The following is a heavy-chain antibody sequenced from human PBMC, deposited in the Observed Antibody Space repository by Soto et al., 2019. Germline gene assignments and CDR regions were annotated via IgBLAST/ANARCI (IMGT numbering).Heavy chain of an antibody. D-gene: IGHD4-17*01. CDR3: GHIVTTVTTT. CDR1: GFSLSTSGVG. V-gene: IGHV2-5*02. J-gene: IGHJ5*02. CDR2: IYWDDDK. Sequence: QITLKESGPTLVKPTQTLKLTCTFSGFSLSTSGVGVNWIRQPPGKALEWLALIYWDDDKRYSPSLKSRLTITKDTLKNQVVLTMTNMDPVDTATYYCGHIVTTVTTTWGQGTLVTVSS.